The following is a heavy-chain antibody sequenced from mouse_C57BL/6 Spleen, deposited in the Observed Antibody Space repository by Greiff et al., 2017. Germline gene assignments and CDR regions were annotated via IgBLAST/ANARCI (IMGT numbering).Heavy chain of an antibody. J-gene: IGHJ4*01. CDR2: IHPNSGST. D-gene: IGHD1-1*01. CDR3: ARSDYGSSNYAMDY. CDR1: GYTFTSYW. V-gene: IGHV1-64*01. Sequence: QVQLKQPGAELVKPGASVKLSCKASGYTFTSYWMHWVKQRPGQGLEWIGMIHPNSGSTNYNEKFKSKATLTVDKSSSTAYMQLSSLTSEDSAVYYCARSDYGSSNYAMDYWGQGTSVTVSS.